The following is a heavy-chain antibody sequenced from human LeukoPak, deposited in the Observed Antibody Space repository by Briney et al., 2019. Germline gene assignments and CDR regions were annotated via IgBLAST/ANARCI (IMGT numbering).Heavy chain of an antibody. CDR2: INTDGSST. V-gene: IGHV3-74*01. Sequence: GGSLRLSCAASGFTFSSYWMHWVRQAPGKGLVWVSRINTDGSSTSYADSVKGRFTISRDNAKNSLYLQMNSLRAEDTAVYYCARDQISIAARPDDAFDIWGQGTMVTVSS. D-gene: IGHD6-6*01. CDR3: ARDQISIAARPDDAFDI. CDR1: GFTFSSYW. J-gene: IGHJ3*02.